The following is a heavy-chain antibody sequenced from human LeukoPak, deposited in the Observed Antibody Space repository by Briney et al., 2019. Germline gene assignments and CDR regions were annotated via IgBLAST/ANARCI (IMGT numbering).Heavy chain of an antibody. Sequence: SETLSLTCTVSGGSISSSSYYWGWIRQPPGKGLEWIGSIYYSGSTYYNPSLKSRVTISVDTSKNQFSLKLSSVTAADTAVYYCARRRWELPAYFDYWGQGTLVTVSS. V-gene: IGHV4-39*01. D-gene: IGHD1-26*01. J-gene: IGHJ4*02. CDR1: GGSISSSSYY. CDR2: IYYSGST. CDR3: ARRRWELPAYFDY.